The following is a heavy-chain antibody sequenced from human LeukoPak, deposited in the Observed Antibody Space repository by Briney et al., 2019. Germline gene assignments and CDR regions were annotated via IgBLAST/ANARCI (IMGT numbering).Heavy chain of an antibody. CDR3: ARGKDHDFWNPFDH. J-gene: IGHJ4*02. D-gene: IGHD3-3*01. CDR1: GGSLSSFY. Sequence: ETLSLTCTVSGGSLSSFYWSWVRQAPGKGLEWVSGIDGSGGRPPSADSVKGRFTISRDISKNTLYLQMDSLRAEDTAAYYCARGKDHDFWNPFDHWGQGTLVTVSS. V-gene: IGHV3-23*01. CDR2: IDGSGGRP.